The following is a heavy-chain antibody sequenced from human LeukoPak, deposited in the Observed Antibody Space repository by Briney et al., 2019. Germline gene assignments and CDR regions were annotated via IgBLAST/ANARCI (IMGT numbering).Heavy chain of an antibody. D-gene: IGHD3-22*01. CDR1: GGSISSSSYY. V-gene: IGHV4-39*01. J-gene: IGHJ4*02. CDR2: IYYSGST. Sequence: SETLSYTCTVSGGSISSSSYYWGWIRQPPGKGLEWIGSIYYSGSTYYNPSLKSRVTISVDTSKNQFSLKLSSVTAADTAVYYCASNYYDSSGYRYDYWGQGTLVTVSS. CDR3: ASNYYDSSGYRYDY.